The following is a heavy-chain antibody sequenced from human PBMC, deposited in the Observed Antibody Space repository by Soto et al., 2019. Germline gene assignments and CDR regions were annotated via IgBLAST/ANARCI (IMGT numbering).Heavy chain of an antibody. CDR1: GFSLTTSGMC. D-gene: IGHD4-17*01. Sequence: SCPTLVNPTQTLTLTCSFSGFSLTTSGMCXGWIRQPPGKALEWLALIDWDDGKFYSPSLKTRLTISKDTSKNQVVLTMTNMDPVDTATYFCARITQGDYFRFDPWGPGTLVTVSS. J-gene: IGHJ5*02. V-gene: IGHV2-70*01. CDR2: IDWDDGK. CDR3: ARITQGDYFRFDP.